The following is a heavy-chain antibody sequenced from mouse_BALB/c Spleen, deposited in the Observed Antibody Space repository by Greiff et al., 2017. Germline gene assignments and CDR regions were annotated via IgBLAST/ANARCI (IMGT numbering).Heavy chain of an antibody. J-gene: IGHJ3*01. CDR3: TRENYDYEGAFAY. D-gene: IGHD2-4*01. CDR1: GFTFSNYW. Sequence: VQLKKSGGGLVQPGGSMKLSCVASGFTFSNYWMNWVRQSPEKGLEWVAEIRLKSNNYATHYAESVKGRFTISRDDSKSSVYLQMNNLRAEDTGIYYCTRENYDYEGAFAYWGQGTLVTVSA. CDR2: IRLKSNNYAT. V-gene: IGHV6-6*02.